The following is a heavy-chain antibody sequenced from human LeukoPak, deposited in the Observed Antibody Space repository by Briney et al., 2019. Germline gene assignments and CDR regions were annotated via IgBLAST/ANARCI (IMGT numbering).Heavy chain of an antibody. V-gene: IGHV4-34*01. Sequence: SETLSLTCAVYGGSFSGYYWSWIRQPPGKGLEWIGEINHSGSTNYNPSLKSRVTISVDTSKNQFSLKLSSVTAADAAVYYCARRLTEWLRLNWFDPWGQGTLVTVSA. D-gene: IGHD5-12*01. J-gene: IGHJ5*02. CDR2: INHSGST. CDR3: ARRLTEWLRLNWFDP. CDR1: GGSFSGYY.